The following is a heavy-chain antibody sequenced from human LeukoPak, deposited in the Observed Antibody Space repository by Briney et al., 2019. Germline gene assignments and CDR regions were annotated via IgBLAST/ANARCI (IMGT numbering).Heavy chain of an antibody. D-gene: IGHD1-1*01. V-gene: IGHV3-48*04. Sequence: GGSLRLSCAASGFSFSSYSMNWVRQAPGKGLEWVSYISNGGLSIYYADSVKGRFTISRDNAKNSLYLQMNSLRAEDTAVYYCGRVPRTTHAFDVWGQGTMVTVSS. CDR1: GFSFSSYS. CDR2: ISNGGLSI. J-gene: IGHJ3*01. CDR3: GRVPRTTHAFDV.